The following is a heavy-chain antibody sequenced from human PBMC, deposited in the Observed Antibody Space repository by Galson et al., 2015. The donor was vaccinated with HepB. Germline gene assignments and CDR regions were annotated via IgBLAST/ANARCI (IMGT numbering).Heavy chain of an antibody. CDR3: ATSISAAGTD. CDR1: GFTFSTYW. Sequence: SLRLSCAASGFTFSTYWMSWVRQAPGKGLEWVANIKQDGSVKYYVGSVRGRFTISRDNAKNSLFLQMNSLRAEDSAVYYCATSISAAGTDWGQGTLVTVSS. CDR2: IKQDGSVK. D-gene: IGHD6-13*01. V-gene: IGHV3-7*01. J-gene: IGHJ4*02.